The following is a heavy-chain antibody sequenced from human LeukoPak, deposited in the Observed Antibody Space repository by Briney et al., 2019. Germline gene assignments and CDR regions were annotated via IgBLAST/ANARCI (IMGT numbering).Heavy chain of an antibody. V-gene: IGHV4-61*02. CDR3: ARDRRIAAAATGYYYGMDV. D-gene: IGHD6-13*01. Sequence: KASETLSLTCTVSGGSISSGSYYWSWIRQPAGKGLEWIGRIYTSGSTNYNPSLKSRVTISVDTSKNQFSLKLSSVTAVDTAVYYCARDRRIAAAATGYYYGMDVWGQGTTVTVSS. J-gene: IGHJ6*02. CDR1: GGSISSGSYY. CDR2: IYTSGST.